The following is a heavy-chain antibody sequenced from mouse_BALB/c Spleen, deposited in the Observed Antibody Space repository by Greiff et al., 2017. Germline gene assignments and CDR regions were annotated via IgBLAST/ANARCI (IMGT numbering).Heavy chain of an antibody. CDR1: GFTFSSYA. CDR2: ISSGGST. CDR3: ARGQGYGNYGSYWYFEV. Sequence: DVKLVESGGGLVKPGGSLKLSCAASGFTFSSYAMSWVRQTPEKRLEWVASISSGGSTYYPDSVKGRFTISSDNARNILYLQMSSLRSEDTAMYYCARGQGYGNYGSYWYFEVWGAGTTVTVAS. J-gene: IGHJ1*01. V-gene: IGHV5-6-5*01. D-gene: IGHD2-1*01.